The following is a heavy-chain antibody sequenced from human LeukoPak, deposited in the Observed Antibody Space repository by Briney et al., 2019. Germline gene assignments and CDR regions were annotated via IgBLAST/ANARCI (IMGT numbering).Heavy chain of an antibody. CDR1: GFTLSSYN. J-gene: IGHJ4*02. CDR3: ARELSSIAALFFACFDY. D-gene: IGHD6-6*01. V-gene: IGHV3-30*04. Sequence: GGSLRLSCAASGFTLSSYNMHWVRQAPGKGLEWVAGILYDGSTEYYADSVKGRFTVSRDNSNNMLYLQMNSLRAEDTAIYYCARELSSIAALFFACFDYWGQGTLVTVSS. CDR2: ILYDGSTE.